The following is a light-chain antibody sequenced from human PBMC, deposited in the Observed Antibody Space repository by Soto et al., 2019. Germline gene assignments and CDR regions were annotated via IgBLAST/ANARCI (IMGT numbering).Light chain of an antibody. CDR1: QTFSSSS. CDR3: HQCGSSPT. Sequence: EIVLTQSPGTLSLSPGERASLSCRASQTFSSSSLAWYQQKPGQAPRLLIYGASSRATVIPDRFSGSGSGTDFTLTINRLEPEDFAVYYCHQCGSSPTFGGGTKVEI. J-gene: IGKJ4*01. V-gene: IGKV3-20*01. CDR2: GAS.